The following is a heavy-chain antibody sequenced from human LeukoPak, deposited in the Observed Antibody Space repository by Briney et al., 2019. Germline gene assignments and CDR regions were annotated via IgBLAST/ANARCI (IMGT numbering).Heavy chain of an antibody. Sequence: GRSLRLSCAASGFTFSSYAIHWVRQAPGKGLEWVAVIWFDGNNKYCADSVKGRFTISRDNSKNTLYLQMNSLRAEDTAVYYCARGIGYNYVDFDYWGQGTLVTVSS. V-gene: IGHV3-33*01. CDR1: GFTFSSYA. CDR3: ARGIGYNYVDFDY. CDR2: IWFDGNNK. J-gene: IGHJ4*02. D-gene: IGHD5-24*01.